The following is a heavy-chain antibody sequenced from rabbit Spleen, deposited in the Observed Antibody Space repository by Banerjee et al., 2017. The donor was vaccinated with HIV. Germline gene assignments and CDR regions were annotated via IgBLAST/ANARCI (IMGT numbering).Heavy chain of an antibody. CDR2: INTATGKA. D-gene: IGHD6-1*01. V-gene: IGHV1S45*01. CDR1: GFSFSDRDV. J-gene: IGHJ3*01. CDR3: AGGDGYAYGGYDL. Sequence: QEQLEESGGGLVKPGASLTLTCTASGFSFSDRDVMCWVRQAPGKGLEWIGCINTATGKAVYANWAKGRFTISCTSSTTVPLQMTSLTAADTATYFCAGGDGYAYGGYDLWGQGTLVTVS.